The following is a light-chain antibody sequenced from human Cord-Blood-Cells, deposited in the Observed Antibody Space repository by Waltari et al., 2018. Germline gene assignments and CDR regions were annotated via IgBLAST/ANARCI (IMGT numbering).Light chain of an antibody. Sequence: DIQMTQSPSSLSASVGYRVTITCQASQDISNYLNWYQQKPGKAPNILIYDASNLETGVPSRFSGSGSGTDFTFTISSLQPEDIATYYCQQYDNLPFTFGPGTKVDIK. J-gene: IGKJ3*01. CDR2: DAS. V-gene: IGKV1-33*01. CDR3: QQYDNLPFT. CDR1: QDISNY.